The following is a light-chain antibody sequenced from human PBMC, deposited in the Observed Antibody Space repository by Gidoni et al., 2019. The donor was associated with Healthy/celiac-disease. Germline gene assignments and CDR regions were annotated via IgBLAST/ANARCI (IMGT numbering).Light chain of an antibody. V-gene: IGKV3-20*01. CDR2: GAS. Sequence: EIVLTQSPGTLSLSPGERATLSCRASQSVSSSYLAWYQQKPGQAPRLLIYGASSRATGIPDRFSGSGSGTDFTLTISRLEPEESAVYYCQQYGSSPLLTFGGGTKVEIK. CDR1: QSVSSSY. J-gene: IGKJ4*01. CDR3: QQYGSSPLLT.